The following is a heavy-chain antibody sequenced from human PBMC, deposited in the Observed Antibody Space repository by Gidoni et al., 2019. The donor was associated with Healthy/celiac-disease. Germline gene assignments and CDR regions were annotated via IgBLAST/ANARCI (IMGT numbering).Heavy chain of an antibody. J-gene: IGHJ2*01. CDR1: GGSISSSSYY. CDR2: IYYSGST. V-gene: IGHV4-39*01. CDR3: ASTYYYDSSGYLYWYFDL. Sequence: LQLQESGPGLVKPSETLSLTCTVSGGSISSSSYYWGWIRQPPGKGLEWIGSIYYSGSTYYNPSLKSRVTISVDTSKNQFSLKLSSVTAADTAVYYCASTYYYDSSGYLYWYFDLWGRGTLVTVSS. D-gene: IGHD3-22*01.